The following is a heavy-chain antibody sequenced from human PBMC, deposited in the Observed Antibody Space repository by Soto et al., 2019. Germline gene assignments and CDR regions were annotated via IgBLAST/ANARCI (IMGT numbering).Heavy chain of an antibody. D-gene: IGHD3-10*01. Sequence: QVQLVESGGGVVQPGRSLRLSCAASGFTFSSYGMHWVRQAPGKGLEWVAVIWYDGSNKYYADSVKGRFTISRDNSKNTLYLQINSLRAEDTAVYYCASITMVRGLGYWGQGTLVTVSS. CDR1: GFTFSSYG. CDR3: ASITMVRGLGY. J-gene: IGHJ4*02. CDR2: IWYDGSNK. V-gene: IGHV3-33*01.